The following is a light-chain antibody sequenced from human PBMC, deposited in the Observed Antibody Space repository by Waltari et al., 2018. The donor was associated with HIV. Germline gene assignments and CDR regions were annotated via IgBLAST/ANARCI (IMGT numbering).Light chain of an antibody. Sequence: EIVLPPSPGTLSLSPGESATLSCRASQSVSSSYLAWYQQKPGQAPRLLIDAASSRATGVPDRFSGSASGADFTVTISRLEPEDFAVYYCQHFGTSPPRYTFGQGTKLELK. V-gene: IGKV3-20*01. CDR2: AAS. J-gene: IGKJ2*01. CDR3: QHFGTSPPRYT. CDR1: QSVSSSY.